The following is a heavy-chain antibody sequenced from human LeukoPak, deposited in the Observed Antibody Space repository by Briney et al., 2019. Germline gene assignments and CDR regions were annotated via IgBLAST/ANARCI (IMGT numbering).Heavy chain of an antibody. CDR1: GFTFSDYW. CDR2: IKQDGSDK. CDR3: ARGGGDY. J-gene: IGHJ4*02. V-gene: IGHV3-7*01. D-gene: IGHD1-26*01. Sequence: GGSLRLSCAASGFTFSDYWMTWVRQAPGKGLEWVANIKQDGSDKKYVDSVKGRFTISRDNAKNSLYLQMDSLRDEDTAVYYCARGGGDYWGQGTLVTVTS.